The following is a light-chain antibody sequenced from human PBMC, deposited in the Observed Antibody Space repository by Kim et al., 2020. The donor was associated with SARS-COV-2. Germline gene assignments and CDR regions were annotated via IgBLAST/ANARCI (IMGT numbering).Light chain of an antibody. CDR2: DVT. J-gene: IGLJ2*01. CDR3: SSYTSSDTLV. Sequence: GPSITISLTGTSSDVGGYDYVSWFQQHPGKAPKLVIFDVTVRPSGVSNRFSGSKSGNTASLTISGLQAEDEADYYCSSYTSSDTLVFGGGTQLTVL. V-gene: IGLV2-14*03. CDR1: SSDVGGYDY.